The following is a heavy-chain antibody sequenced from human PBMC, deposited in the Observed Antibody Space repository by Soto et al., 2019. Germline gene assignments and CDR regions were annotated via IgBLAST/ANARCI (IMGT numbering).Heavy chain of an antibody. CDR2: IYYSGST. Sequence: SDTLSLTCPFSGVSVSSGIYYWSWIRQPPGKGLEWIGYIYYSGSTNYNPSLKSRVTISVDTSKNQFSLKLSSVTAADTAVYYCARSVGEATRALGYWGRGTLVTVS. V-gene: IGHV4-61*01. CDR1: GVSVSSGIYY. D-gene: IGHD1-1*01. J-gene: IGHJ2*01. CDR3: ARSVGEATRALGY.